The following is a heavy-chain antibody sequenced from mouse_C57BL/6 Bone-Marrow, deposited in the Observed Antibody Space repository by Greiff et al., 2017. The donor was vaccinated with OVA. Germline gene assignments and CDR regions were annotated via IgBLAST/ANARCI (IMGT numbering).Heavy chain of an antibody. CDR3: ARGIYYGSHWYFDV. V-gene: IGHV1-47*01. J-gene: IGHJ1*03. D-gene: IGHD1-1*01. CDR2: FHPYNDDT. CDR1: GYTFTTYP. Sequence: VKLQESGAELVKPGASVKMSCKASGYTFTTYPIEWMKQNHGKSLEWIGNFHPYNDDTKYNEKFKGKATLTVEKSSSTVYLELSRLTSDDSAVYYCARGIYYGSHWYFDVWGTGTTVTVSS.